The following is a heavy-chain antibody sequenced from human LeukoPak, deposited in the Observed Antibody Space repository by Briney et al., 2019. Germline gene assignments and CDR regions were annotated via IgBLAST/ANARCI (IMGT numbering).Heavy chain of an antibody. V-gene: IGHV1-8*01. Sequence: ASVKVSCKGSGYTFTSYDINWVRQATGQGLEWMGWINPNSGDTGYAQKFQGRVTLTRNTPLSTAYMELSSLRSEDTAVYYCARDNSVEDTAWWFDPWGQGTLVTVSS. J-gene: IGHJ5*02. CDR3: ARDNSVEDTAWWFDP. CDR1: GYTFTSYD. D-gene: IGHD4-23*01. CDR2: INPNSGDT.